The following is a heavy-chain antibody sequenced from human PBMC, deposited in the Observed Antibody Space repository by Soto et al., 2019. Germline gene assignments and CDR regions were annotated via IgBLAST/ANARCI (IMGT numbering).Heavy chain of an antibody. J-gene: IGHJ6*02. CDR2: IYYSGST. Sequence: SLSLTCTVSGGSISSGDYYWSWIRRPPGKGLEWIGYIYYSGSTYYNPSLKGRVTISVDTSKNQFSLKLSSVTAADTAVHYCARDHIVVVPAAIYYYYGMDVWGQGTTVTVSS. CDR3: ARDHIVVVPAAIYYYYGMDV. D-gene: IGHD2-2*01. CDR1: GGSISSGDYY. V-gene: IGHV4-30-4*01.